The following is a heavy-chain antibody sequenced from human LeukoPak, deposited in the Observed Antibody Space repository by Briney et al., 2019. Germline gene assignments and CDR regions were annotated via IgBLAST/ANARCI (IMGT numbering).Heavy chain of an antibody. J-gene: IGHJ4*02. V-gene: IGHV3-30*04. D-gene: IGHD3-10*01. Sequence: GRSLRLSCAASGFTFSSYAMHWVRQAPGKGLEWVAVISYDGSNKYYADSVKGRFTISRDNSKNTLYLQMNSLRAEDTAVYYCARAGRGVTLCTDYWGQGTLVTVSS. CDR1: GFTFSSYA. CDR2: ISYDGSNK. CDR3: ARAGRGVTLCTDY.